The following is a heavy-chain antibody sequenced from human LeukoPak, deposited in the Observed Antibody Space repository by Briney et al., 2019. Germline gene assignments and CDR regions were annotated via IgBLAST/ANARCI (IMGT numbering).Heavy chain of an antibody. V-gene: IGHV1-69*04. CDR2: IIPILGIA. CDR1: GGTFSSYA. Sequence: SVKVSCKASGGTFSSYAISWVRQAPGQGLEWMGRIIPILGIANYAQKFQGRVTITADKSTSTAYMELSSLRSEDTAVYYCARPDVAAAGDDFDYWGQGTLVTVSS. CDR3: ARPDVAAAGDDFDY. D-gene: IGHD6-13*01. J-gene: IGHJ4*02.